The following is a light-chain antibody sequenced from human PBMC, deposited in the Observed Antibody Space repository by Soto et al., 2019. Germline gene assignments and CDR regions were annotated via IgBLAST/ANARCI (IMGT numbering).Light chain of an antibody. Sequence: EIVLTQSPATLSLSPGERATLSCRASQSVSSYLAWYQLKPGQAPRLLIYDASNRATGIPARFSGSGAGTDFTLTISSLAPEDFAVYYCQQRSHWPPTFGQGTNLEI. CDR1: QSVSSY. CDR2: DAS. V-gene: IGKV3-11*01. CDR3: QQRSHWPPT. J-gene: IGKJ2*01.